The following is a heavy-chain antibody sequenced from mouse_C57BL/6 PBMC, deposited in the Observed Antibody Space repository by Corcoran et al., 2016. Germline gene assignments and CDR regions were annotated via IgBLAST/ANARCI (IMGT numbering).Heavy chain of an antibody. D-gene: IGHD4-1*01. V-gene: IGHV1-26*01. J-gene: IGHJ2*01. Sequence: EVQLQQSGPELVKPGASVKISCKASGYTFTDYYMNWVKQSHGKSLEWIGDINPNNGGTSYNQKFKGKATLTVDKSSSTAYMELRSLTSEDSAVYYCARRWDGPFDYWGQGTTLTVSS. CDR3: ARRWDGPFDY. CDR2: INPNNGGT. CDR1: GYTFTDYY.